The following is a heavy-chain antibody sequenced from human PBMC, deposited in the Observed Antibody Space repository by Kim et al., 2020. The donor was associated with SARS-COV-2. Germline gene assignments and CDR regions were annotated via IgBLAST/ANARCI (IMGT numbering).Heavy chain of an antibody. V-gene: IGHV1-69*13. CDR2: IIPIFGTA. Sequence: SVKVSCKASGGTFSSYAISWVRQAPGQGLEWMGGIIPIFGTANYAQKFQGRVTITADESTSTAYMELSSLRSEDTAVYYCARDASVALLSSWYAYWGQGTLVTVSS. J-gene: IGHJ4*02. CDR3: ARDASVALLSSWYAY. CDR1: GGTFSSYA. D-gene: IGHD6-13*01.